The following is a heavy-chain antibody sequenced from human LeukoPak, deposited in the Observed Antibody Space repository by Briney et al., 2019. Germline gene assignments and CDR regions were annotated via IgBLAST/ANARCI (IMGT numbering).Heavy chain of an antibody. V-gene: IGHV4-34*01. D-gene: IGHD3-10*01. Sequence: PSETLSLTCAVYGGSFSGYYWSWIRQPPGKGLEWIGEINHSGSTNYNPSLKSRVTISVDTSKNQFSLKLSSVTAADTAVYYCARSSRVVRGVTIFDYWGQGTLVTVSS. CDR3: ARSSRVVRGVTIFDY. CDR2: INHSGST. CDR1: GGSFSGYY. J-gene: IGHJ4*02.